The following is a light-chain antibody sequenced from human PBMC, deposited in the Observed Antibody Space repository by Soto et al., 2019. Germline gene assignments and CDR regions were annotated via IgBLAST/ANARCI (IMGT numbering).Light chain of an antibody. Sequence: LTQSPAILSLSPGEKATLSCTASQTVDSYMAWYQQRPGQPPRLLIHDTSHRASGVPARFRGSGSGTDFTLPITSLEPEDFAVYFCQQRRNWVSFGPGTRV. J-gene: IGKJ3*01. CDR2: DTS. CDR1: QTVDSY. CDR3: QQRRNWVS. V-gene: IGKV3-11*01.